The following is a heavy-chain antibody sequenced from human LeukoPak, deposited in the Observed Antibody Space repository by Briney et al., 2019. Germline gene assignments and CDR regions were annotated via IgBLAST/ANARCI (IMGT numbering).Heavy chain of an antibody. CDR3: ARDSPHPYYYGMDV. CDR1: GFTFSSYS. Sequence: SGGSLRLSCAASGFTFSSYSMNWVRQAPGKGLEWVSYISSSSSTIYYADSVKGRFTISRDNAKNSLYLQMNSLRAEDTAVYYCARDSPHPYYYGMDVWGQGTTVTVSS. J-gene: IGHJ6*02. CDR2: ISSSSSTI. V-gene: IGHV3-48*01.